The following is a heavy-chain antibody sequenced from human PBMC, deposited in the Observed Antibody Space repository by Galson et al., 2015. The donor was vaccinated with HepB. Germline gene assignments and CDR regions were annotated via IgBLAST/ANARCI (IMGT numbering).Heavy chain of an antibody. V-gene: IGHV2-5*02. CDR3: AQIGYSYAFDM. CDR1: GFSLSTSGVG. J-gene: IGHJ3*02. Sequence: PALVKPTQTLTLTCTFSGFSLSTSGVGVGWIRQPPGKALEWLALIYWEDDKRYSLSLKTRLTITKDTSKNQVVLTMTNMDPVDTATYYCAQIGYSYAFDMWGQGTMVTVSS. CDR2: IYWEDDK. D-gene: IGHD2-15*01.